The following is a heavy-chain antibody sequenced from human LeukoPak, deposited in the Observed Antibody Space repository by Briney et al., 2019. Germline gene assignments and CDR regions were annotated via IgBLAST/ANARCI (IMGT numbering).Heavy chain of an antibody. Sequence: GGSLRLSCAASGFTSSAYWMSWVRQAPGKGLEWVANINQDGSDKHYVDSVKGRFTISRDNAKNSLYLQMNSLRAEDTAVYYCARDLVVVGSSFSYGMDVWGQGTTVTVSS. CDR2: INQDGSDK. CDR1: GFTSSAYW. J-gene: IGHJ6*02. D-gene: IGHD2-15*01. CDR3: ARDLVVVGSSFSYGMDV. V-gene: IGHV3-7*01.